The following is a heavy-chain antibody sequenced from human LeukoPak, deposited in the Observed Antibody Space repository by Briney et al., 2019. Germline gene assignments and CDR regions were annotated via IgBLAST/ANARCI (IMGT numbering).Heavy chain of an antibody. CDR3: ARERVVTMVRGVIIAAALDY. CDR1: GGSISSYY. V-gene: IGHV4-34*01. Sequence: SETLSLTCTVSGGSISSYYWSWIRQPPGKGLEWIGEINHSGSTNYNPSLKSRVTISVDTSKNQFSLKLSSVTAADTAVYYCARERVVTMVRGVIIAAALDYWGQGTLVTVSS. D-gene: IGHD3-10*01. CDR2: INHSGST. J-gene: IGHJ4*02.